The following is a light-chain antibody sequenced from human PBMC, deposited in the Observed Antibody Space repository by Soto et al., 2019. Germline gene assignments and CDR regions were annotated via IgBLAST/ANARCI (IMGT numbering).Light chain of an antibody. J-gene: IGKJ2*01. CDR3: QQYNNLPPDT. CDR1: QSVNNN. CDR2: GAS. V-gene: IGKV3-15*01. Sequence: EIILTQSPASLSVSPGERATLSCRASQSVNNNLAWYQQKPGQAPRLLIYGASTRATGIPGRFRGRGSGTEFTLTITSLQSADFAVYFCQQYNNLPPDTFGQGTKLEIK.